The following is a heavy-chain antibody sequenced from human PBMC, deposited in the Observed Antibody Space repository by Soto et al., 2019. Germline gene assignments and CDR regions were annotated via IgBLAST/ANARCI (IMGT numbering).Heavy chain of an antibody. J-gene: IGHJ6*03. V-gene: IGHV1-69*02. CDR3: GGSGSYGDTMDV. CDR1: GGTLNTYS. D-gene: IGHD3-10*01. CDR2: IIPILNIT. Sequence: SVKVSCKASGGTLNTYSINWVRQAPGQGLEWMARIIPILNITNYAQKFQGRVTITADKSTSTAYMELRSLRSDDTAVHYCGGSGSYGDTMDVWGKGTTVTVSS.